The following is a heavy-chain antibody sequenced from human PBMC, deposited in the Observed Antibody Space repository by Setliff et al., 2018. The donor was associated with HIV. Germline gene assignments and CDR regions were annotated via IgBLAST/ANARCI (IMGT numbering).Heavy chain of an antibody. V-gene: IGHV4-59*08. J-gene: IGHJ4*02. CDR2: IFDSGTT. D-gene: IGHD3-10*01. CDR3: ARQGGYNSPLMV. CDR1: GGSITSYY. Sequence: NPSETLSLTCTVSGGSITSYYRNWIRQSPGKGLEWIGYIFDSGTTKYNPSVTSRVTISVDASKNQFFLRLISVTAADTAVYYCARQGGYNSPLMVWGQGKLVTVSS.